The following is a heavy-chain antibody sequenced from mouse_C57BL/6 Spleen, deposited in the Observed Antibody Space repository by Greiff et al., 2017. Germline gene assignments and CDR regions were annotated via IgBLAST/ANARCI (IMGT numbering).Heavy chain of an antibody. Sequence: VQLQQSDAELVKPGASVKISCKVSGYTFTDHTIHWMKQRPEQGLEWIGYIYPRDGSTKYNAQFKGKATLTADKSSSTAYMQLNSLTSEDSAVYFCARLYGSSYPWLADWGQGTLVTVSA. J-gene: IGHJ3*01. CDR3: ARLYGSSYPWLAD. CDR2: IYPRDGST. D-gene: IGHD1-1*01. V-gene: IGHV1-78*01. CDR1: GYTFTDHT.